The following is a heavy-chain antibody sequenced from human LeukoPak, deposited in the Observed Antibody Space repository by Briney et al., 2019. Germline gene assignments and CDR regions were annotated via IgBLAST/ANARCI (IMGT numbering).Heavy chain of an antibody. J-gene: IGHJ4*02. Sequence: PGGSLRLSCAASGFTFSSYSMNWVRQAPGKGLEWVSYISSSSSTIYYADSVKGRFTISRDNAKNSLYLQMNSLRAEDTAVYYCARDGGGDCYKGFDYWGQGTLVTVSS. CDR2: ISSSSSTI. V-gene: IGHV3-48*01. CDR3: ARDGGGDCYKGFDY. D-gene: IGHD2-21*02. CDR1: GFTFSSYS.